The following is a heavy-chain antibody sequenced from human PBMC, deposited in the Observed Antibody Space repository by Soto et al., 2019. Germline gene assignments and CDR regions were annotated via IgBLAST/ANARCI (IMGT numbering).Heavy chain of an antibody. V-gene: IGHV3-48*03. D-gene: IGHD6-19*01. CDR3: ARDHSSGPPEYYYYGMDV. J-gene: IGHJ6*02. CDR1: RFTFSSYE. CDR2: ISSSGSTI. Sequence: PGGSLRLSCAASRFTFSSYEMNWVRQAPGKGLEWVSYISSSGSTIYYADSVKGRFTISRDNAKNSLYLQMNSLRAEDTAVYYCARDHSSGPPEYYYYGMDVWGQGTTVTASS.